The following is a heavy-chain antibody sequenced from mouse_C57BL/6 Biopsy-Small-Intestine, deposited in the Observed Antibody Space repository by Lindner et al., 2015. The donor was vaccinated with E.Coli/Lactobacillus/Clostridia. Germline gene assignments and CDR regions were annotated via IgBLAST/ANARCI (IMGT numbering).Heavy chain of an antibody. J-gene: IGHJ1*03. Sequence: VQLQEYGGGLVQPKGSLKLSCAASGFTFNTYAMHWVRQAPGKGLEWVARIRSKSSNYATYYADSVKDRFIISRDDSQSMLNLQMNNLKTEDTAMYYCARDNWDGGYWYFDVWGTGTTVTVSS. D-gene: IGHD4-1*01. CDR1: GFTFNTYA. CDR3: ARDNWDGGYWYFDV. V-gene: IGHV10-3*01. CDR2: IRSKSSNYAT.